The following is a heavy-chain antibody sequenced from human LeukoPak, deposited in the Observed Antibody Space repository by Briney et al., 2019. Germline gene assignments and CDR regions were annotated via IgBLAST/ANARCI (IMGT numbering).Heavy chain of an antibody. CDR1: GFTFTDYG. J-gene: IGHJ4*02. Sequence: GGSLRLSCVVSGFTFTDYGMHWVRQAPGKGLDWVAVIWNDGSNKFEADSVKGRFTISRDNSKNTLYLQMNSLRAEDTAVYYCAKDVRWYIDYWGQGTLVTVSS. D-gene: IGHD3-10*02. CDR3: AKDVRWYIDY. V-gene: IGHV3-30*02. CDR2: IWNDGSNK.